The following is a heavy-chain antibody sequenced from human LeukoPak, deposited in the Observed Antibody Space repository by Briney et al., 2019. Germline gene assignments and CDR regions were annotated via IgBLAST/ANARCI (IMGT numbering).Heavy chain of an antibody. CDR1: GYTFTGYY. D-gene: IGHD2-8*01. V-gene: IGHV1-2*02. J-gene: IGHJ4*02. CDR2: INPNSGGT. CDR3: ARALVVYAIQDY. Sequence: ASVKVSCKASGYTFTGYYMHWVRQAPGQGLEWMGWINPNSGGTNYAQKFQGRVTMTRDTSISTAYMELSRLRSDDTAVYYCARALVVYAIQDYWGQGTLVTVSS.